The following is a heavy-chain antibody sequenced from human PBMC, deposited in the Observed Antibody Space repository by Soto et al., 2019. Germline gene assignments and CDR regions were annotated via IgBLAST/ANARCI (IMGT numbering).Heavy chain of an antibody. D-gene: IGHD3-22*01. J-gene: IGHJ4*02. CDR3: ASRLTTFLDF. Sequence: QVQLVQSGAEVKKPGSSVRVSCKASGASYSDYAIAWVRQAPGQGLEWMGGIIPKFSASKYAQKFHGRLTITADESTSTAYMELNSLTYQDTAVYYWASRLTTFLDFWGQGTLVTVSS. CDR2: IIPKFSAS. V-gene: IGHV1-69*01. CDR1: GASYSDYA.